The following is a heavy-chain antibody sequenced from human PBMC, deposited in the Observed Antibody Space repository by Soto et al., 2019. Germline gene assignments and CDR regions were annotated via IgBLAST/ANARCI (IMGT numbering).Heavy chain of an antibody. CDR1: GFTFSSYA. CDR2: IWYDGSNK. V-gene: IGHV3-33*01. D-gene: IGHD3-3*01. CDR3: ARGDYDFWSGLGKITWVFDY. J-gene: IGHJ4*02. Sequence: GGSLRLSCAASGFTFSSYAMHWVRQAPGKGLEWVAVIWYDGSNKYYADSVKGRFTISRDNSKNTLYLQMNSLRAEDTAVYYCARGDYDFWSGLGKITWVFDYWGQGTLVTVSS.